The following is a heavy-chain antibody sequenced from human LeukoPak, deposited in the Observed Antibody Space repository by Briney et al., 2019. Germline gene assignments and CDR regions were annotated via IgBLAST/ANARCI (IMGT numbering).Heavy chain of an antibody. V-gene: IGHV3-66*02. CDR2: IYSGGST. J-gene: IGHJ3*02. CDR3: ARDGTMYDSSGYYHDAFDI. CDR1: GFTVSSNY. D-gene: IGHD3-22*01. Sequence: PGGSLRLSCAASGFTVSSNYMSWVRQAPGKGLEWVSVIYSGGSTYYADSVEGRFTISRDNSKNTLYLQMNSLRAEDTAVYYCARDGTMYDSSGYYHDAFDIWGQGTMVTVSS.